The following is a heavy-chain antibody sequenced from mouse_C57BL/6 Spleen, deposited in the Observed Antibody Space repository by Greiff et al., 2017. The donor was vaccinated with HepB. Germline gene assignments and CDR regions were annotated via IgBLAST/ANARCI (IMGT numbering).Heavy chain of an antibody. CDR1: GFTFSSYA. J-gene: IGHJ4*01. V-gene: IGHV5-4*03. D-gene: IGHD2-2*01. Sequence: EVMLVESGGGLVKPGGSLKLSCAASGFTFSSYAMSWVRQTPEKRLEWVATISDGGSYTYYPDNVKGRFTISRDNAKNNLYLQMSHLKSEDTAMYYCARHYYGYPYYAMDYWGQGTSVTVSS. CDR2: ISDGGSYT. CDR3: ARHYYGYPYYAMDY.